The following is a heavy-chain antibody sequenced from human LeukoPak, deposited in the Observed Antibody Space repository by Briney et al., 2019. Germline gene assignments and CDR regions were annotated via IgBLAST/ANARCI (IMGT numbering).Heavy chain of an antibody. V-gene: IGHV3-21*04. CDR1: GFTFSSYS. J-gene: IGHJ4*02. CDR3: AKDDINYDFWSGPDY. Sequence: GGSLRLSCAASGFTFSSYSMNWVRQAPGKGLEWVSSISSSSSYIYYADSVKGRFTISRDNAKNSLYPQMDSLRAEDTAVYYCAKDDINYDFWSGPDYWGQGTLVTVSS. CDR2: ISSSSSYI. D-gene: IGHD3-3*01.